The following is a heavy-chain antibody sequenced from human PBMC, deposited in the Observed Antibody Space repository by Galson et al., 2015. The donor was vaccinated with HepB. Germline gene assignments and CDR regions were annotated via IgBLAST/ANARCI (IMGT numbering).Heavy chain of an antibody. CDR3: ARLPFSSPSYYLDY. D-gene: IGHD6-6*01. J-gene: IGHJ4*02. CDR2: IYNSGST. Sequence: SETLSLTCTVSSGSISRTSYYWGWIRQPPGKGLEWIGSIYNSGSTYYNPSLKSRVTISVDTSKNQFSRKLSSVTAADTAVYYCARLPFSSPSYYLDYWGQGTLVTVSS. V-gene: IGHV4-39*01. CDR1: SGSISRTSYY.